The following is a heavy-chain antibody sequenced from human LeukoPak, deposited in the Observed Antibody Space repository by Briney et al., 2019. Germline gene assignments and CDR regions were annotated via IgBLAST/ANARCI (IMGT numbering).Heavy chain of an antibody. V-gene: IGHV5-51*01. Sequence: GESLQISCQGSGSRFTSYWIGWVRQMPGKGLEWMGIIYPGDSDTRYSPSFQGQVTISADKSISTAYLQWSSLKASDTAMYYCASPGLRDFFDYWGQGTLVTVSS. CDR3: ASPGLRDFFDY. CDR2: IYPGDSDT. D-gene: IGHD5/OR15-5a*01. J-gene: IGHJ4*02. CDR1: GSRFTSYW.